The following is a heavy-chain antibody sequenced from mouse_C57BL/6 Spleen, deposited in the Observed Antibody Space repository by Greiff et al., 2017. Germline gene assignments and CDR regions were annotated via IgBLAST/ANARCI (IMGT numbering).Heavy chain of an antibody. D-gene: IGHD1-1*01. CDR1: GYSITSGYY. Sequence: EVQLQQSGPGLVKPSQSLSLTCSVTGYSITSGYYWNWIRQFPGNKLEWMGYISYDGSNNYNPALKNRISITREPSKNQFFLKLNSVTTEDTATYYCASYYDGSSYFDYWGQGTTLTVSS. CDR3: ASYYDGSSYFDY. CDR2: ISYDGSN. J-gene: IGHJ2*01. V-gene: IGHV3-6*01.